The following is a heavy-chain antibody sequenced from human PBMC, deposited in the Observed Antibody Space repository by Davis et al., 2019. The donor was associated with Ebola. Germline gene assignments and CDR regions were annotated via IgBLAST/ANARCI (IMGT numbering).Heavy chain of an antibody. Sequence: ASVKVSCKASGYTFTSYAMHWVRQAPGQRLEWMGWINAGNGNTKYSQKFQGRVTITRDTSASTAYMELSSLRSEDTAVYYCARVMTSSGGVDDYWGQGTLVTVSS. V-gene: IGHV1-3*01. J-gene: IGHJ4*02. CDR1: GYTFTSYA. CDR2: INAGNGNT. CDR3: ARVMTSSGGVDDY. D-gene: IGHD6-6*01.